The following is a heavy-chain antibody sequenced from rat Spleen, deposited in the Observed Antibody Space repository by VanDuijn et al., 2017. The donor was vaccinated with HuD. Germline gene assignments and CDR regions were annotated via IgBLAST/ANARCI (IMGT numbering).Heavy chain of an antibody. J-gene: IGHJ4*01. Sequence: EVQLVESGGGLVQPGRSLKFSCAASGFTFSDYAMAWVRQAPGKGLEWVATISYDDSRTYYRDSVKGRFTISRDNAKNTQYLQMDSLRSEDTATYYCTRGYVMDAWGQGASVTVSS. V-gene: IGHV5-17*01. CDR1: GFTFSDYA. CDR3: TRGYVMDA. CDR2: ISYDDSRT.